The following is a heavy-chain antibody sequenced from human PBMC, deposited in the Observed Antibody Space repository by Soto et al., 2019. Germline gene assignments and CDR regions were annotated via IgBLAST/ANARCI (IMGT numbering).Heavy chain of an antibody. V-gene: IGHV1-18*01. CDR1: GYTFTSYG. CDR3: ARDFPRHQQNHYDYIWGTQPRAVDY. D-gene: IGHD3-16*01. J-gene: IGHJ4*02. CDR2: ISAYNGNT. Sequence: ASVKVSCKASGYTFTSYGISWVRQAPGQGLEWMGWISAYNGNTNYAQKLQGRVTITADTTTSTAYKELRSLRSDDTAVYYCARDFPRHQQNHYDYIWGTQPRAVDYWGQGTLVTVSS.